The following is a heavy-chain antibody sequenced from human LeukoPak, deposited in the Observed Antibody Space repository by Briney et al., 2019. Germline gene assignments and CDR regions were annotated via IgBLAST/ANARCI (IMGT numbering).Heavy chain of an antibody. CDR1: GFILSGCA. D-gene: IGHD3-16*01. J-gene: IGHJ4*02. CDR2: ISDSGGIT. Sequence: PGASLRLSCAASGFILSGCAIHWVRQAPGEGLEWVSAISDSGGITYYADSVKGRFTISRDNSKNTLYLQIKSLRAEDTAVYYCAKAPRGTYYFDYWGQGTLVTVSS. V-gene: IGHV3-23*01. CDR3: AKAPRGTYYFDY.